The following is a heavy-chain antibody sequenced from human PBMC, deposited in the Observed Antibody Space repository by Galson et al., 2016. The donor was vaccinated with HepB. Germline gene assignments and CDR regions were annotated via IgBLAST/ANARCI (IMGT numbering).Heavy chain of an antibody. CDR3: ARREDGYSSAYHFDY. J-gene: IGHJ4*02. V-gene: IGHV4-39*01. Sequence: ATLSLTCRLSGGSIGRNTYYWGWIRQPPGKGLEWIGSLFYTGTTFYNPSLKSRVSISVDTSKSQFSLNLNSVTAADTAFYYCARREDGYSSAYHFDYWGRGTLVTVSS. CDR2: LFYTGTT. CDR1: GGSIGRNTYY. D-gene: IGHD5-24*01.